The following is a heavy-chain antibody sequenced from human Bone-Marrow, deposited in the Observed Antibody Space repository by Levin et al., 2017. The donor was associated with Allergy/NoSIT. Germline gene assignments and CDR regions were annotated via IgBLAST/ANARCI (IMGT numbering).Heavy chain of an antibody. V-gene: IGHV3-74*01. CDR2: IYSDGRNT. CDR1: GFSFSSSR. D-gene: IGHD2-2*01. Sequence: PGGSLRLSCAASGFSFSSSRMHWVRQDPGKGLVWVARIYSDGRNTNYADSVKGRFTISRDNAKNTLYLQMNSLRAEDTAIYYCVRDPGTSSHDWYFDLWGRGTLVSVSS. CDR3: VRDPGTSSHDWYFDL. J-gene: IGHJ2*01.